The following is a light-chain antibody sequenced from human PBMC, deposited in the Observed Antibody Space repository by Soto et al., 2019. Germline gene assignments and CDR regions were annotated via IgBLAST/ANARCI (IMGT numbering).Light chain of an antibody. CDR2: GAS. CDR3: QHYNSYSEA. J-gene: IGKJ1*01. Sequence: DRVMTQSPDTLSASPGERVSLSCRASQSVNHNLAWYQQKPGQAPRLLIYGASTRATGIPARFSGSGSGTEFTLTISSLQPDDFATYYCQHYNSYSEAFGQGTKVDIK. V-gene: IGKV3-15*01. CDR1: QSVNHN.